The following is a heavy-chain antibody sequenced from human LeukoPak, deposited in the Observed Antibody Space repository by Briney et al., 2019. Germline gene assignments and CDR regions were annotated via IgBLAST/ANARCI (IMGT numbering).Heavy chain of an antibody. CDR3: ARHGLSGSQDC. CDR1: GYXFTTYW. CDR2: IYPGDSDT. D-gene: IGHD1-26*01. Sequence: GESLKISCDGSGYXFTTYWICWVRQMPGKGLEWMGIIYPGDSDTRYSPSFQGQVTISADKSISTAYLQWSSLKASDTAMYYCARHGLSGSQDCWGQGTLVTVSS. V-gene: IGHV5-51*01. J-gene: IGHJ4*02.